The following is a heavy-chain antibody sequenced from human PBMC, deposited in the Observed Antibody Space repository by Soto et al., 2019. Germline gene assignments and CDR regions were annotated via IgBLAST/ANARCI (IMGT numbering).Heavy chain of an antibody. D-gene: IGHD3-10*01. Sequence: GGSLILSCASSGFTLSSYLMTWVRPAPGKGLEWVANINRDGSKKSYLDSVRGRFTISRDNVGNSLYLQMDSLRADDTALYYCARDVYPGSGSLYLDAFDIWGQGTMVTVSS. CDR3: ARDVYPGSGSLYLDAFDI. J-gene: IGHJ3*02. V-gene: IGHV3-7*05. CDR1: GFTLSSYL. CDR2: INRDGSKK.